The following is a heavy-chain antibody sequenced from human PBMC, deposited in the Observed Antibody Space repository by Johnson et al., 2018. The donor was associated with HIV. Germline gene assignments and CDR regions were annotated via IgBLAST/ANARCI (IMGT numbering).Heavy chain of an antibody. CDR2: ISYDGSNK. Sequence: VQVVESGGGVVQPGRSLRLSCAASGFTFSSYAMHWVRQAPGKGLEWVAVISYDGSNKYYADSVKGRFTISRDNSKNTLYLQMNSLRAEDTAVYYCASPYYDDSGCSPSYAFDIWGQGTMVTVSS. J-gene: IGHJ3*02. D-gene: IGHD3-22*01. CDR1: GFTFSSYA. V-gene: IGHV3-30*04. CDR3: ASPYYDDSGCSPSYAFDI.